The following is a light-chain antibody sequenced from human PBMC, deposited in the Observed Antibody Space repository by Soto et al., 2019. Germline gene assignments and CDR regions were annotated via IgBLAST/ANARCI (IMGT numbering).Light chain of an antibody. CDR3: QSYDSSLSVVV. J-gene: IGLJ2*01. CDR2: GNS. V-gene: IGLV1-40*01. CDR1: SSNIGAGYD. Sequence: QSVLTQPPSVSGAPGQRVTISCTGSSSNIGAGYDVHWYQHLPGTAPKLLIYGNSNRPSGVPDRFSGSKSGTSASLAITGLQAEDEADSYCQSYDSSLSVVVFGGGTKLTVL.